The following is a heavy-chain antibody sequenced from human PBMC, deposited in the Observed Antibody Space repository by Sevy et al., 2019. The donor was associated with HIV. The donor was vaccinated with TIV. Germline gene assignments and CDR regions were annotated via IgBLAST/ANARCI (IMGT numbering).Heavy chain of an antibody. D-gene: IGHD6-6*01. J-gene: IGHJ4*02. Sequence: ASVKVSCKASGYTFTGYYMHWVRQAPGQGLEWMGWINPNSGGTNYAQKFQGRVTMTRDTSISTAYMELSRLRSDDTXXXXXXXXXXXXXXXFVPDYWGQGTLVTVSS. V-gene: IGHV1-2*02. CDR3: XXXXXXXXXXFVPDY. CDR2: INPNSGGT. CDR1: GYTFTGYY.